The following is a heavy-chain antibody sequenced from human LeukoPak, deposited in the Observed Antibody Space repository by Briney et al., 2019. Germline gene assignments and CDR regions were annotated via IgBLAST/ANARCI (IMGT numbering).Heavy chain of an antibody. V-gene: IGHV3-33*08. CDR1: GITFTTNA. CDR2: IWYDGSNK. CDR3: ARGYDYGDYGVVE. D-gene: IGHD4-17*01. J-gene: IGHJ4*02. Sequence: GGSLRLSCAASGITFTTNAMSWVRQAPGKGLEWVAVIWYDGSNKYYSDSVRGRFTISRDNSKNTLYLQMNSLRAEDTAVYYCARGYDYGDYGVVEWGQGTLVTVSS.